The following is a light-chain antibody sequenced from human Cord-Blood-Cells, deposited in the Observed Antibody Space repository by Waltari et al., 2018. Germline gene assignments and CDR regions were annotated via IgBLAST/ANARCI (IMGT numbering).Light chain of an antibody. CDR2: AVS. Sequence: QSALTQPPSASGSPGQSVTISCTGTSSDVGGYNYVSWYQQHPAKAPKLMIYAVSKRPSGVPDRFSVSKSGNTAALTVSGRQAEDEADYYCSSYAGSNNYVFGTGTKVTVL. J-gene: IGLJ1*01. V-gene: IGLV2-8*01. CDR1: SSDVGGYNY. CDR3: SSYAGSNNYV.